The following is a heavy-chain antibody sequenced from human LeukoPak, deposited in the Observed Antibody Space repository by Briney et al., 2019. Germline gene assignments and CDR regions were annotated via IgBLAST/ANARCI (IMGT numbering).Heavy chain of an antibody. J-gene: IGHJ3*02. Sequence: GGSLRLSCAASGFTVSSNYMSWVRQAPGKGLEWVSIIYSGGGTFYADSVKGRFTISRDNSKNTLYLQMNSLRAEDTAVYYCARGGSYLSAFDIWGQGTMVTVSS. CDR1: GFTVSSNY. V-gene: IGHV3-53*01. CDR3: ARGGSYLSAFDI. D-gene: IGHD1-26*01. CDR2: IYSGGGT.